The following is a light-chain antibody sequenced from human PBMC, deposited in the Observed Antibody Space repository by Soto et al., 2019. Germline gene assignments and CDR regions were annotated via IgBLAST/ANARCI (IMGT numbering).Light chain of an antibody. CDR2: ETS. CDR3: FSFTSTNTHV. Sequence: LTQPASVSGSPGQSVTISCTGTSSDFGSYKFVSWYQHHPGKVPKVIIYETSKRPSGVSDRFSGSKSGNTASLTISGLQAEDEADYYCFSFTSTNTHVFGSGTKVTV. J-gene: IGLJ1*01. CDR1: SSDFGSYKF. V-gene: IGLV2-23*01.